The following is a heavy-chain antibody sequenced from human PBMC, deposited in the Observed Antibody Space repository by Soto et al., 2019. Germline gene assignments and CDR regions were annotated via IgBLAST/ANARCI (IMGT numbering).Heavy chain of an antibody. CDR2: IHPLDSET. Sequence: RGESLKISCKVSGYNFTAFWLGWVRQMPGKGLEWMANIHPLDSETNYGPPFQGQVTISADKSITTAFLHWSSLKASDTGIYFCAKLGFPGAIYFDSWGQASLVTVSS. J-gene: IGHJ4*02. CDR1: GYNFTAFW. D-gene: IGHD6-25*01. CDR3: AKLGFPGAIYFDS. V-gene: IGHV5-51*01.